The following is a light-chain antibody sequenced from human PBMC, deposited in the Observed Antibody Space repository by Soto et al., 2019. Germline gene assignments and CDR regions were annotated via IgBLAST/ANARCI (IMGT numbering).Light chain of an antibody. V-gene: IGKV2D-29*01. CDR3: TQSVRVPWLS. Sequence: DIVMTQRPLSLSVNPGQSASISCKSSESLQHRDGRTFLSWYLQKPGQPPQPLIYEVSKRFSGVPDRFSGSWSGTDFTLTIGRVEADDVGVYYCTQSVRVPWLSLGGGTQVEI. CDR2: EVS. CDR1: ESLQHRDGRTF. J-gene: IGKJ4*01.